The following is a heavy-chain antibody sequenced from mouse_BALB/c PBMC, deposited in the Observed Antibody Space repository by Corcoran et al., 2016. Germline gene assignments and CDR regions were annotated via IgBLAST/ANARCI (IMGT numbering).Heavy chain of an antibody. Sequence: EVQLQQSGAELVKPGASVKLSCTASGFNIKDTSMHWVKQRPEQGLEWIGRIDPANGNTKYDPKFQGKATITADTSSNTAYLQLSSLTSEGTGVYYCARRGYGSSSAWFAYWGQGTLVTVSA. V-gene: IGHV14-3*02. CDR3: ARRGYGSSSAWFAY. CDR2: IDPANGNT. J-gene: IGHJ3*01. CDR1: GFNIKDTS. D-gene: IGHD1-1*01.